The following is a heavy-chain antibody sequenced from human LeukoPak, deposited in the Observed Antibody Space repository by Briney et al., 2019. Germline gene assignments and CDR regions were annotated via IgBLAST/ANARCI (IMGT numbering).Heavy chain of an antibody. Sequence: PGRSLRLSCAASGFTFSSYAMHWARQAPGKGLEWVAVISYDGSNKYYADSVKGRFTISRDNSKNTLYLQMNSLRAEDTAVYYCAATVPNWFDPWGQGTLVTVSS. D-gene: IGHD4-11*01. J-gene: IGHJ5*02. CDR2: ISYDGSNK. CDR1: GFTFSSYA. V-gene: IGHV3-30-3*01. CDR3: AATVPNWFDP.